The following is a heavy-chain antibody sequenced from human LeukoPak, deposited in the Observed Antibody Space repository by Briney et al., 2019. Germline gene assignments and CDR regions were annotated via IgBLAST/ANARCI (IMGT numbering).Heavy chain of an antibody. CDR2: IKYDEIEK. CDR3: ARDTGALVTHFDY. D-gene: IGHD5-18*01. J-gene: IGHJ4*02. Sequence: GGSLRLSCAASGFDFSSYWMSWVRQAPGKGLEWVANIKYDEIEKYHVDSVEGRFTISRDNAKNSLYLQMNSLRAEDTAVYYCARDTGALVTHFDYWGQGTLVTVSS. CDR1: GFDFSSYW. V-gene: IGHV3-7*03.